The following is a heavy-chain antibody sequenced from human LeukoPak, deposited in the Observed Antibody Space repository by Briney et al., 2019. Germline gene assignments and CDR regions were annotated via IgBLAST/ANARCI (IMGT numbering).Heavy chain of an antibody. Sequence: GGSLRLSCAASGLTFSRYSMNWVRQAPGKGLEWVSSISSGSSYIYYVDSVKGRFTVSRDNAKNSLYLQMNSLRAEDTAAYYCAGSDTIGYLPREWDYWYFDLWGRGTLVTVSS. V-gene: IGHV3-21*01. D-gene: IGHD3-22*01. J-gene: IGHJ2*01. CDR1: GLTFSRYS. CDR2: ISSGSSYI. CDR3: AGSDTIGYLPREWDYWYFDL.